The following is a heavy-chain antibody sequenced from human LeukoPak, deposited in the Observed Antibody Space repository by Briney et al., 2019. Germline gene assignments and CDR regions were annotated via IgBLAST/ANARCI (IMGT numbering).Heavy chain of an antibody. CDR1: GYTFTSYG. D-gene: IGHD6-6*01. CDR2: ISAYNGNT. Sequence: ASVKVSCKASGYTFTSYGISWVRQAPGQGLEWMGWISAYNGNTNYAQKLQGRVTMTTDTSTSTAYMELRSLRSDDPAVYYCARDLSRWSSSSAAGYWGQGTLVTVSS. J-gene: IGHJ4*02. CDR3: ARDLSRWSSSSAAGY. V-gene: IGHV1-18*01.